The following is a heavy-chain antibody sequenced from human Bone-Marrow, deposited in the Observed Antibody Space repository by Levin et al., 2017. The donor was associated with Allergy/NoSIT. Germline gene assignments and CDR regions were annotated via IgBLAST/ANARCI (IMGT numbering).Heavy chain of an antibody. CDR1: GYTFTGYY. Sequence: GESLKISCKASGYTFTGYYMHWVRQAPGQGLEWMGWINPNSGGTNYAQKFQGRVTMTRDTSISTAYMELSRLRSDDTAVYYCARPGITGTRDAFDIWGQGTMVTVSS. D-gene: IGHD1-7*01. V-gene: IGHV1-2*02. CDR2: INPNSGGT. CDR3: ARPGITGTRDAFDI. J-gene: IGHJ3*02.